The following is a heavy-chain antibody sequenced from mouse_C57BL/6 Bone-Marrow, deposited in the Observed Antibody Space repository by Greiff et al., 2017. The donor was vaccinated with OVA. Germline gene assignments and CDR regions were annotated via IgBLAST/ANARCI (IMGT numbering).Heavy chain of an antibody. Sequence: EVKLVESGAELVRPGASVKLSCTASGFNIKDYYMHWVKQRPEQGLEWIGRIDPEDGDTEYAPKFQGKATMTADTSSNTAYLQLSSLTSEDTAVYYCTTTTVVATLYFDVWGTGTTVTVSS. CDR2: IDPEDGDT. CDR3: TTTTVVATLYFDV. V-gene: IGHV14-1*01. J-gene: IGHJ1*03. D-gene: IGHD1-1*01. CDR1: GFNIKDYY.